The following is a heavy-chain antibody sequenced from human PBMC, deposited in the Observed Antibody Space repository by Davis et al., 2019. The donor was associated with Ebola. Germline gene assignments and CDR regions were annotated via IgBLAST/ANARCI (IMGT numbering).Heavy chain of an antibody. J-gene: IGHJ6*02. CDR1: GVTFSSYA. Sequence: SLTHSCKASGVTFSSYAISWVRQAPGQGLEWMGGIIPIFGTANYAPKFQGRVTITADESTSTAYMELSSLRSEDTAVYYCARWLGLAARRSLVVDYGMDVWGQGTTVTVSS. D-gene: IGHD6-6*01. CDR2: IIPIFGTA. V-gene: IGHV1-69*13. CDR3: ARWLGLAARRSLVVDYGMDV.